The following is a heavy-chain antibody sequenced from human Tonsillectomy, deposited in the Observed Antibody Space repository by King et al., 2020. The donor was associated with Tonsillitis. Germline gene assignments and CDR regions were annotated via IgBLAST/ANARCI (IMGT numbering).Heavy chain of an antibody. V-gene: IGHV3-23*04. J-gene: IGHJ4*02. D-gene: IGHD3-16*02. CDR3: AKCGMITFGGVIVAHDY. CDR2: ISGSGGST. Sequence: QLVQSGGGLVQPGGSLRLSCAASGFTFSSYAMSWVRQAPGKGLEWVSAISGSGGSTYYADSVKGRFTISRDNSKNTLYLQMNSLRAEDTAVYYCAKCGMITFGGVIVAHDYWGQGTLVTVSS. CDR1: GFTFSSYA.